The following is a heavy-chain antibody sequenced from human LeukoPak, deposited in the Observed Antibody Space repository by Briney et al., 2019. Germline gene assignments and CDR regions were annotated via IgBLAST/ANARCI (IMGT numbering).Heavy chain of an antibody. CDR2: INPSGGST. J-gene: IGHJ3*02. V-gene: IGHV1-46*01. D-gene: IGHD3-9*01. CDR3: ARSSAYYNEADI. CDR1: GYTFTSYY. Sequence: ASVKVSCKASGYTFTSYYMHWVRQAPGQGLEWMGIINPSGGSTTYTQKFQGRVTMTTDTSTSTVYMELTSLRSDDTAVYYCARSSAYYNEADIWGQGTMVTVSS.